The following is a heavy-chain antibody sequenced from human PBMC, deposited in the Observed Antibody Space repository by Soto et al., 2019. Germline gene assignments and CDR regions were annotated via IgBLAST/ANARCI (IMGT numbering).Heavy chain of an antibody. CDR1: GFTVSSNY. CDR3: ARAPQIKTGDWSFDI. CDR2: IYSGGST. D-gene: IGHD7-27*01. Sequence: GGSLRLSCAASGFTVSSNYMSWVRQAPGKGLEWVSVIYSGGSTYYADSVKGRFTISRDNSKNTLYLQMNSLRAEDTAVYYCARAPQIKTGDWSFDIWGQGTMVTVSS. V-gene: IGHV3-66*02. J-gene: IGHJ3*02.